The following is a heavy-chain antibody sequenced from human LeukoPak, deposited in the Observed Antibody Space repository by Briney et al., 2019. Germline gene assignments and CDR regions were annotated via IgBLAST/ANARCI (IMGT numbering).Heavy chain of an antibody. CDR1: GASISSTNW. J-gene: IGHJ5*02. D-gene: IGHD2-2*01. V-gene: IGHV4-4*02. CDR3: ARAQEGCSRASCYLEP. Sequence: SETLSLTCAISGASISSTNWWIWVRQPPGKGLEWIGEMHHSGRTNYNPSLKSRITITVDKSKNQVFLRLNSVAAADTALYYCARAQEGCSRASCYLEPWGQGTLVTVSS. CDR2: MHHSGRT.